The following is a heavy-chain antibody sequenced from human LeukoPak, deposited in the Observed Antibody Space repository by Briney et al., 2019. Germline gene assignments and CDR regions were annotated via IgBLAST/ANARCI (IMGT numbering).Heavy chain of an antibody. V-gene: IGHV1-2*02. J-gene: IGHJ4*02. CDR1: GYTFTGYY. CDR3: SRYYRTFDY. CDR2: INPNTGDT. D-gene: IGHD3-10*01. Sequence: ASVKVSCNASGYTFTGYYVHWVRQAPGQGLEWMGWINPNTGDTNYAQKFQGRVTMTRDTSINTAYMDLSGLRSDDTAVYYCSRYYRTFDYWGQGALVTVSS.